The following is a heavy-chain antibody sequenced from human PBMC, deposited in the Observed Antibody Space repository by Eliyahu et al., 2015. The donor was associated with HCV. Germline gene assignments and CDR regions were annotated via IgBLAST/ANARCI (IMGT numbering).Heavy chain of an antibody. CDR3: ARSGAGLDY. V-gene: IGHV3-7*01. D-gene: IGHD3-10*01. J-gene: IGHJ4*02. Sequence: EVQLVESGGDLVQPGGSXRLSCAASGFTFSSYWXSWVRQAPGKGLEWVANIKPDGSEKYYVDSAKGRFTISRXNAKKSLYLQMNSLRAEDTAVYYCARSGAGLDYWGQGTLVTVSS. CDR1: GFTFSSYW. CDR2: IKPDGSEK.